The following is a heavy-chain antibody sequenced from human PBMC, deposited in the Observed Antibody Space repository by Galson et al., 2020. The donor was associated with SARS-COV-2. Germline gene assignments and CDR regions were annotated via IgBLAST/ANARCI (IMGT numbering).Heavy chain of an antibody. CDR2: MYYSGTT. CDR1: GGSISTYY. CDR3: ARHIPGGGYYYGLDV. V-gene: IGHV4-59*08. J-gene: IGHJ6*02. Sequence: ETSETLSLTCTVSGGSISTYYYSWIRQTPGKGLEWIGYMYYSGTTKENPSLKSRVTISVDTSENQFSLKLTSVTAADTAVYYCARHIPGGGYYYGLDVWGQGTTVTVSS. D-gene: IGHD2-15*01.